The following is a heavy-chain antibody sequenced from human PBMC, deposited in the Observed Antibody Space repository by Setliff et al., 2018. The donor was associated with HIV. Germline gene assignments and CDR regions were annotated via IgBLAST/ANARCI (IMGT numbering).Heavy chain of an antibody. D-gene: IGHD4-4*01. CDR3: AAIAYSRPDY. J-gene: IGHJ4*02. Sequence: ASVKVSCKASGYTFTDNYIHWILQAPGKGLEWMGRIDPQDGETTFAEKFQGRVTVTADTSTDIAYMELSSLRSDDTAVYYCAAIAYSRPDYWGQGTLVTVSS. CDR2: IDPQDGET. V-gene: IGHV1-69-2*01. CDR1: GYTFTDNY.